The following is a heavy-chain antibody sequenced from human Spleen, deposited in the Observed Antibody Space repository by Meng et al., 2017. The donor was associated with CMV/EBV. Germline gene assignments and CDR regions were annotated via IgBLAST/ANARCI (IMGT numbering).Heavy chain of an antibody. J-gene: IGHJ4*02. V-gene: IGHV4-30-4*08. CDR3: AREGYTYDRSGYYYYFDY. Sequence: SETLSLTCTVSGGSISSSSYYWGWIRQPPGKGLEWIGYIFYSGSTYYNPSLKSRLTISVDTSKNQFSLRLSSVTAADTAVYYCAREGYTYDRSGYYYYFDYWGQGTLVTVS. CDR1: GGSISSSSYY. CDR2: IFYSGST. D-gene: IGHD3-22*01.